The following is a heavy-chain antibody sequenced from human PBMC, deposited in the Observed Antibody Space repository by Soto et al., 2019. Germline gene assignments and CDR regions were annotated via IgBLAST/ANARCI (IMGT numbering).Heavy chain of an antibody. CDR3: ARVAPNRYETHGLPDY. CDR2: VRSKTYYGTT. V-gene: IGHV3-49*04. J-gene: IGHJ4*02. CDR1: GFTFSGFT. D-gene: IGHD2-2*01. Sequence: GGSLRLSCKVSGFTFSGFTMSWVRQAPGKGLEWVGLVRSKTYYGTTEYAASVRGRFTISRDDSRGIAYLELNSLKTEDTAVYFCARVAPNRYETHGLPDYWGQGTRVTVSS.